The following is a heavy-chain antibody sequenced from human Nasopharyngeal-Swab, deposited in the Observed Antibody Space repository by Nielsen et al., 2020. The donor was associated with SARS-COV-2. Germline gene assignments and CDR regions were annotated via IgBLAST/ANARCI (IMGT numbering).Heavy chain of an antibody. Sequence: WIRQPPGKGLEWIGSIYDSGRTYYNPSLKSRVTISVDTSKNQFSLNLSSVTAADTAVYYCARVVMVRGVSYYYYMDVWGKGTTVIVSS. J-gene: IGHJ6*03. D-gene: IGHD3-10*01. CDR3: ARVVMVRGVSYYYYMDV. CDR2: IYDSGRT. V-gene: IGHV4-39*07.